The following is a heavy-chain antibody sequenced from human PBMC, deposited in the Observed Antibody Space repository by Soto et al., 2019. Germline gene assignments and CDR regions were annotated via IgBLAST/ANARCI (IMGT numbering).Heavy chain of an antibody. J-gene: IGHJ6*03. CDR1: GYTFTSYD. D-gene: IGHD2-2*01. V-gene: IGHV1-8*01. CDR3: ARGLQDIVVVPAAIMRRGVYMDV. Sequence: ASVKVSCKASGYTFTSYDINWVRQATGQGLEWMGWMNPNSGNTGYAQKFQGRVTMTRNTSISTGYMELSSLRSEDTAVYYCARGLQDIVVVPAAIMRRGVYMDVWGKGTTVTVSS. CDR2: MNPNSGNT.